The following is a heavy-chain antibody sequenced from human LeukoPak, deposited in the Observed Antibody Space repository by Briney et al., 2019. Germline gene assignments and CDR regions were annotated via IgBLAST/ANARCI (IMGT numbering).Heavy chain of an antibody. CDR1: GFTFSSYG. V-gene: IGHV3-33*06. CDR2: IWYDGSNK. CDR3: AKEVGDSSGFDY. Sequence: PGGSLRLSCAASGFTFSSYGMHWVRQAQARGRGGVAVIWYDGSNKYYADSVKGRFTISRDNSKNTLYLQMNSLRAEDTAVYYCAKEVGDSSGFDYWGQGTLVTVSS. D-gene: IGHD3-22*01. J-gene: IGHJ4*02.